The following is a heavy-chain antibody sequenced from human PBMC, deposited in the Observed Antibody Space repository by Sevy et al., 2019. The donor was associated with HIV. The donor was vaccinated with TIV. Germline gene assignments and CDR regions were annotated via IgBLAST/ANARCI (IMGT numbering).Heavy chain of an antibody. CDR2: INPSGGST. V-gene: IGHV1-46*01. CDR3: ASFKGIVAAGTRSTDAFDI. J-gene: IGHJ3*02. D-gene: IGHD6-13*01. CDR1: GYTFTSYY. Sequence: ASVKVSCKASGYTFTSYYMHWVRQAPGQGLEWMGIINPSGGSTSYAQKFQGTVTMTRDTSTSTVYMELSSLRSEDTAVYYCASFKGIVAAGTRSTDAFDIWGQGTMVTVSS.